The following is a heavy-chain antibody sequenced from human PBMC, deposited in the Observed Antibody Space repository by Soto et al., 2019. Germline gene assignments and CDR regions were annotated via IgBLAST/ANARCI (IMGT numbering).Heavy chain of an antibody. V-gene: IGHV1-18*01. Sequence: QVHLGQSGPEVKKPGASVKVSCKASGYTFTSYGISWVRQAPGQGLEWMGWISGYNYKTDYAQKFQDRVTITTDVFTDTGFMEVRNLRSDDTAVYYCARARWASDYFDYWGQGTLVTVSS. D-gene: IGHD1-26*01. J-gene: IGHJ4*02. CDR3: ARARWASDYFDY. CDR1: GYTFTSYG. CDR2: ISGYNYKT.